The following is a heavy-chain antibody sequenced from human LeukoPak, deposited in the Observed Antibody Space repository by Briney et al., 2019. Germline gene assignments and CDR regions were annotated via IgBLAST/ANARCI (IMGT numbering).Heavy chain of an antibody. D-gene: IGHD4-11*01. V-gene: IGHV3-7*01. CDR1: GFTFSTYW. Sequence: HSGGSLRLSCVASGFTFSTYWMSWVRQAPGKGLEWVANIKQGGSETYYVDSVKGRFTISRDNAKNSLYLQMNSLRAEDTAVYYCARDWYNNSDAFDIWGQGTMVTVSS. J-gene: IGHJ3*02. CDR2: IKQGGSET. CDR3: ARDWYNNSDAFDI.